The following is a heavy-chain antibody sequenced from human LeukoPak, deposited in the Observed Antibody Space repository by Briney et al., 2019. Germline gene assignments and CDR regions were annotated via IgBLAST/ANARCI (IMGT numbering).Heavy chain of an antibody. D-gene: IGHD4-17*01. CDR2: ISSTGGTI. J-gene: IGHJ3*02. V-gene: IGHV3-48*03. Sequence: PGGSLRLSCAASGSTFSSYEMNWARQAPGKGLEWVSYISSTGGTIYYADSVKGRFTISRDNAKSSLYLQMNSLRAEDTAVYYCARRSVGDHDAFDIWGLGTLVTVSS. CDR1: GSTFSSYE. CDR3: ARRSVGDHDAFDI.